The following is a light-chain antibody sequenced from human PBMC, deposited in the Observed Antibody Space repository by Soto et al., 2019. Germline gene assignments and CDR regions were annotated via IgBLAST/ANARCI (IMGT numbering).Light chain of an antibody. V-gene: IGKV3-15*01. J-gene: IGKJ2*01. CDR2: GAS. CDR1: QSVSRN. Sequence: EIVMTQSPATLSVSPGERATLSCRASQSVSRNLAWYQQKPGQAPRLLIYGASTRATSIPARFSGSGSGTEFTLTISSLQSEDSAVYYCQQYDNWSSYTFGQGTKLEIK. CDR3: QQYDNWSSYT.